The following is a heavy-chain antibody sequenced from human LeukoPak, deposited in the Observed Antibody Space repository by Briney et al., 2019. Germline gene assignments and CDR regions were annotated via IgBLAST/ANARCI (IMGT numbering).Heavy chain of an antibody. D-gene: IGHD2-21*01. J-gene: IGHJ2*01. CDR3: ATARDGDYWYFDL. CDR1: GGSISSYY. CDR2: INHSGAT. Sequence: PSETLSLTCTVSGGSISSYYWSWIRQPPGKGLEWIGEINHSGATNYNPSLKSRVTISVDTSKNQFSLKLSSVTAADTGVYYCATARDGDYWYFDLWGRGTLVTVSS. V-gene: IGHV4-34*01.